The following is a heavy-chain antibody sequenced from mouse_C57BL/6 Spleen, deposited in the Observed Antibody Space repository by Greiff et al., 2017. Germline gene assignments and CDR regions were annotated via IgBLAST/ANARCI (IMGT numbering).Heavy chain of an antibody. CDR2: IHPSSGRT. Sequence: QVQLQQPGAELVKPGASVKLSCKASGYTFTSYWMHWVKQRPGQGLAWIGMIHPSSGRTNYNEKFQNKDTLTVDNSSSTAYMQLCMLTSDDSAVYYCARYYDYAHDYSMDYWGQGTLVTVSA. J-gene: IGHJ4*01. D-gene: IGHD2-4*01. V-gene: IGHV1-64*01. CDR1: GYTFTSYW. CDR3: ARYYDYAHDYSMDY.